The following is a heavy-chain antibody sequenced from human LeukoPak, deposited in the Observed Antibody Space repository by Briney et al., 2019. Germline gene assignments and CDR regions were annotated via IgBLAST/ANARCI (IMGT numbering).Heavy chain of an antibody. CDR2: ISSSSSYI. D-gene: IGHD4-17*01. CDR1: GFTFSSYS. Sequence: GGSLRLSCAASGFTFSSYSMNWVRQAPGKGLEWVSSISSSSSYIYYADSVKGRFTISRDNAKNSLYLQMNSLRAEDTAVYYCARGGTVTRNWYFDLWGRGTLVTVPS. CDR3: ARGGTVTRNWYFDL. V-gene: IGHV3-21*01. J-gene: IGHJ2*01.